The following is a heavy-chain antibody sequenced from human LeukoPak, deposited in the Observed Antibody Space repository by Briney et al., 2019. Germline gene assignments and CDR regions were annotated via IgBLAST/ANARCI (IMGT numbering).Heavy chain of an antibody. V-gene: IGHV4-61*01. CDR3: ASLSRTLRWPRYMDV. D-gene: IGHD4-23*01. J-gene: IGHJ6*03. Sequence: PSETLSLTCAVSGGSVSSGTHSWSWIRQPPGKGLEYIGYIYYSGNTNYNPSLKSRVTISVDTSKNQFSLKLSSVTAADTAVYYCASLSRTLRWPRYMDVWGKGTTVTISS. CDR2: IYYSGNT. CDR1: GGSVSSGTHS.